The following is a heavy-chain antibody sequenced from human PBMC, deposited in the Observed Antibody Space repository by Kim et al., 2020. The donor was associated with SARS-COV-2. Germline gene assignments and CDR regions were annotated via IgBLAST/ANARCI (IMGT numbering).Heavy chain of an antibody. CDR1: GVSISSFY. CDR3: ARGSGWFQY. Sequence: SETLSLTCTVSGVSISSFYWNWIRQSPGKGLEWIGFIYDSGNTNFNPSLQSRVTLSLDTSKNQFSLRRTSVTGADTAVYYCARGSGWFQYWGQGSLVTVS. V-gene: IGHV4-59*13. J-gene: IGHJ4*02. CDR2: IYDSGNT. D-gene: IGHD3-10*01.